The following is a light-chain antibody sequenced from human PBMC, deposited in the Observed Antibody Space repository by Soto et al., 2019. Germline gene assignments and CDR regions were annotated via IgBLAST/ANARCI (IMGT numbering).Light chain of an antibody. CDR2: EGS. Sequence: QSALTQPASVSGSPGQSITISCTGTGSDVGGYNLVSWYQHHPGKAPKLMLYEGSKRPSGVSNRFSGSKSGNTASLTVSGLQAEDEADYYCCSYAGSRTWVFGGGTKLTVL. CDR1: GSDVGGYNL. V-gene: IGLV2-23*01. J-gene: IGLJ3*02. CDR3: CSYAGSRTWV.